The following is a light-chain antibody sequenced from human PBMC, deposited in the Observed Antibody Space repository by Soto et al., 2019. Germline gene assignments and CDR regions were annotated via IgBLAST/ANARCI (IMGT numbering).Light chain of an antibody. Sequence: QSALTQPASVSGSPGQSITISCTGTYTDVGGYNRVSWYQHHAGKGPKMLIFEVDNRPSGVSNRFSGSKSGSTASLIISRLQTEDEADYYCVSYTSSTTYVFGTGTKLTVL. J-gene: IGLJ1*01. V-gene: IGLV2-14*01. CDR2: EVD. CDR1: YTDVGGYNR. CDR3: VSYTSSTTYV.